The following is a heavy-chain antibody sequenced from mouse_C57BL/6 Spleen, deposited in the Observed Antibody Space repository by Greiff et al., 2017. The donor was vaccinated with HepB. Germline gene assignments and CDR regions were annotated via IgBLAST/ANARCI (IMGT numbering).Heavy chain of an antibody. D-gene: IGHD1-1*01. V-gene: IGHV1-59*01. CDR3: ARVGITTGVEDYAMDY. J-gene: IGHJ4*01. Sequence: QVQLQQPGAELVRPGTSVKLSCKASGYTFTSYWMHWVKQRPGQGLEWIGVIDPSDSYTNYNQKFKGKATLTVDTSSSTAYMQLSSLTSEDSAVYYCARVGITTGVEDYAMDYWGQGTSVTVSS. CDR2: IDPSDSYT. CDR1: GYTFTSYW.